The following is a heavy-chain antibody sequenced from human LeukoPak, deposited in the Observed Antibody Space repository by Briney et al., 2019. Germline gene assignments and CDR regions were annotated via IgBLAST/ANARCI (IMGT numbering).Heavy chain of an antibody. CDR1: GYTFTSYA. J-gene: IGHJ6*02. Sequence: GASVKVSCKASGYTFTSYAMNWVRQAPGQGLEWMGWINTNTGNPTYAQGFTGRFVFSLDISVSTAYLQISSLKAEDTAVYYCARAGIKGIAVWTHYYYGMDVWGQGTTVTVSS. CDR3: ARAGIKGIAVWTHYYYGMDV. D-gene: IGHD6-19*01. V-gene: IGHV7-4-1*02. CDR2: INTNTGNP.